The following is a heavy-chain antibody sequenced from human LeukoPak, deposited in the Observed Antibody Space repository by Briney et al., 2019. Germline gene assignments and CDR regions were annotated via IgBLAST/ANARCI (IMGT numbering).Heavy chain of an antibody. D-gene: IGHD6-13*01. CDR1: GGSISSSTYY. Sequence: SETLSLTCTVSGGSISSSTYYWGWIRQPPGKGLEWIGSIYYSGNTYHNPSLKSRVTISVDTSKNQFSLKLSSVTAADTAVYYCARSPGIAAAMDYWGQGTLVTVSS. CDR2: IYYSGNT. V-gene: IGHV4-39*07. J-gene: IGHJ4*02. CDR3: ARSPGIAAAMDY.